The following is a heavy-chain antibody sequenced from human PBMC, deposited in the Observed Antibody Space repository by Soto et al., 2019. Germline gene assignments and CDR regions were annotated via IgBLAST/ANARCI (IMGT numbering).Heavy chain of an antibody. CDR2: IIPIFGTA. CDR1: GGTFSSYA. Sequence: SVKVSCKASGGTFSSYAISWVRQAPGQGLEWMGGIIPIFGTANYAQKFQGRVTITADESTSTAYMELSSLRSEDTAVYYCAREFCNSTSCYTVNYGMDVWGQGTTVTVSS. J-gene: IGHJ6*02. V-gene: IGHV1-69*13. CDR3: AREFCNSTSCYTVNYGMDV. D-gene: IGHD2-2*02.